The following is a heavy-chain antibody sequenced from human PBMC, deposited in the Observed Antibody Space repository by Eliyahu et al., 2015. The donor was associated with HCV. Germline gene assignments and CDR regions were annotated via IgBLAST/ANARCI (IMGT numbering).Heavy chain of an antibody. CDR1: GFTFSDHY. V-gene: IGHV3-72*01. J-gene: IGHJ4*02. CDR3: ARWSGSWDY. Sequence: EVQLVESGGGLVQPGGSLRLSCAASGFTFSDHYMDWVRQAPGKGLEWGGRSRNKGNSYTTEYAASVKGRITISRDDSKNSLYLEMNSLKSEDTAVYYCARWSGSWDYWGQGTLVTVSS. CDR2: SRNKGNSYTT. D-gene: IGHD1-26*01.